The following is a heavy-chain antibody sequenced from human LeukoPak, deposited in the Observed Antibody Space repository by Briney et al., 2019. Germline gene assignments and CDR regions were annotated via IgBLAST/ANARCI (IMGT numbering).Heavy chain of an antibody. CDR3: ARHTYGGNSPGKFPFDY. Sequence: GGSLRLSCAASGFTFSTYSMYWVRQAPGKGLEFVSAISSNGVRKVYANSVKGRFTMSRDNSNNTLFLQMGSLRTEDMAVYYCARHTYGGNSPGKFPFDYWGQGTLVTVSS. V-gene: IGHV3-64*01. D-gene: IGHD4-23*01. CDR2: ISSNGVRK. J-gene: IGHJ4*02. CDR1: GFTFSTYS.